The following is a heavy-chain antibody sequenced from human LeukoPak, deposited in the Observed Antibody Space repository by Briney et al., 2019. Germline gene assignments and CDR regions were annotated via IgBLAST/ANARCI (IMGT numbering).Heavy chain of an antibody. CDR3: AKDDSGWPDAFDV. D-gene: IGHD6-19*01. CDR1: GFTVSTKD. V-gene: IGHV3-66*01. J-gene: IGHJ3*01. Sequence: PGGSLRLSCEASGFTVSTKDMAWVRQAPGKGLEWVSLINGGDNTFYADSVKGKFTISRDNSKNTVYLQMNSLRVEDTAIYYCAKDDSGWPDAFDVWGQGTMVIVSS. CDR2: INGGDNT.